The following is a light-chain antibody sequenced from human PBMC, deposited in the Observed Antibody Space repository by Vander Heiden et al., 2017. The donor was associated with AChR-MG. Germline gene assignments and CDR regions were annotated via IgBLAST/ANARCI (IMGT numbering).Light chain of an antibody. V-gene: IGKV3-15*01. CDR1: QNISNN. CDR3: QQYNDWPPVT. J-gene: IGKJ1*01. Sequence: EVMMTQSPATLSVSPGERATLSCRPSQNISNNLAWYQQKPGQAARLLIHDSFIRASGIPARFTGSGSGTEFTLTITSLQSEDFVVYYCQQYNDWPPVTFGQGTKVEVK. CDR2: DSF.